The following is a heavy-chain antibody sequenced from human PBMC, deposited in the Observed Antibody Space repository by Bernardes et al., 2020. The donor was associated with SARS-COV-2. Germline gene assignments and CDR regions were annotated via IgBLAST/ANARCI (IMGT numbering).Heavy chain of an antibody. J-gene: IGHJ3*01. CDR3: ARDVGGTDWRFGFDV. V-gene: IGHV3-21*01. Sequence: SLIISCVASGFTFRNSLFSWFRQAPGQGLAWVSSISGAGMYLYYGDSVRGRFTTSRDNTRTSVFLQMESLRAEDTAVYYCARDVGGTDWRFGFDVWGPGTMVHVSS. CDR1: GFTFRNSL. CDR2: ISGAGMYL. D-gene: IGHD3-9*01.